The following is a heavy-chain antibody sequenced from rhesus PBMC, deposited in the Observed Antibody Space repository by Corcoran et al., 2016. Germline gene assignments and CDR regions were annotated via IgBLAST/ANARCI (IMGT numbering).Heavy chain of an antibody. CDR3: AKDQRVADHGYGLDS. CDR1: GFPFGSYY. J-gene: IGHJ6*01. Sequence: EVQLVESGGGLVQPGGSLRLSCTGSGFPFGSYYMYWIRQAPGKGLQWVSAINTGGGSTWYTDSVKGRFTISRENAKNTLYLQMDSLRAEDTAVYYCAKDQRVADHGYGLDSWGQGVVVTVSS. V-gene: IGHV3-22*01. CDR2: INTGGGST. D-gene: IGHD4-29*01.